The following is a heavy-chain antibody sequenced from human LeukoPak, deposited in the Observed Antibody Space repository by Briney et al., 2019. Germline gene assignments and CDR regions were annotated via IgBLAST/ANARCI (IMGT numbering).Heavy chain of an antibody. Sequence: SSETPSLTCTVSGGSISSYYWSWIRQPPGKGLEWIGYIYYSGSTNYNPSLKSRVTISVDTSKNQFSLKLSSVTAADTAVYYCARGMAALYGGHFDYWGQGTLVTVSS. CDR3: ARGMAALYGGHFDY. J-gene: IGHJ4*02. V-gene: IGHV4-59*01. CDR1: GGSISSYY. D-gene: IGHD4-23*01. CDR2: IYYSGST.